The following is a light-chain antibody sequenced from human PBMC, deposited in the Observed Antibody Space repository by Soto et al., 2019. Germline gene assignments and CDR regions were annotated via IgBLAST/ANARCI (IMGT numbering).Light chain of an antibody. CDR3: SAYTGSSTL. Sequence: QLVLAQPASVSGSPGQSITISCTGTSSDVGGHNSVSWYQQHPGKAPKLLLYEVSYRPSGVSDRFSGSKSGNTASLTVSGLQSEDAADYYCSAYTGSSTLFGGGTKLTVL. CDR2: EVS. CDR1: SSDVGGHNS. J-gene: IGLJ2*01. V-gene: IGLV2-14*01.